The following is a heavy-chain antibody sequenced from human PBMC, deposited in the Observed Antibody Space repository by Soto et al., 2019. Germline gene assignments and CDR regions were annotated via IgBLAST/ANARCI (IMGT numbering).Heavy chain of an antibody. CDR1: GFTFSGYA. CDR3: ARDSAGSSSYYYYGMDV. J-gene: IGHJ6*02. D-gene: IGHD6-6*01. V-gene: IGHV3-30-3*01. Sequence: VQLVESGGGLVQPGGSLKLSCAASGFTFSGYAMHWVRQAPGKGLEWVAVISYDGSNKYYADSVKGRFTISRDNSKNTLYLQMNSLRAEDTAVYYCARDSAGSSSYYYYGMDVWGQGTTVTVSS. CDR2: ISYDGSNK.